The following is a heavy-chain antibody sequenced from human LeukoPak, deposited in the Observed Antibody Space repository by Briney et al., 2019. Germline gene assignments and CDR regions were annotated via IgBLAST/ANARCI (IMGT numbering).Heavy chain of an antibody. V-gene: IGHV4-39*01. CDR1: GVSISSSSYY. CDR3: APYDSSGYGFDY. CDR2: IYYSGST. J-gene: IGHJ4*02. Sequence: PSETLSLTCTVSGVSISSSSYYWGWIRQPPGKGLEWIGSIYYSGSTYYNPSLKSRVTISVDTSKNQFSLKLSSVTAADTAVYYCAPYDSSGYGFDYWGQGTLVTVSS. D-gene: IGHD3-22*01.